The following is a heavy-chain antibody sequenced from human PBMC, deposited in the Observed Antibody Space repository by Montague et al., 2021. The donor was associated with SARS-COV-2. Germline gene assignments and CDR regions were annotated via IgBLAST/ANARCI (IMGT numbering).Heavy chain of an antibody. J-gene: IGHJ6*02. CDR1: GGSISSSSYY. CDR2: IYYSGST. V-gene: IGHV4-39*07. CDR3: ARLGRQQLVRLAGVDV. D-gene: IGHD6-13*01. Sequence: SETLSLTCTVSGGSISSSSYYWGWIRQPPGKGLEWIGSIYYSGSTYYNPSLKSRVTISVDTSKNQFSLKLSSVTAADTAVYYCARLGRQQLVRLAGVDVGGQGTTVTASS.